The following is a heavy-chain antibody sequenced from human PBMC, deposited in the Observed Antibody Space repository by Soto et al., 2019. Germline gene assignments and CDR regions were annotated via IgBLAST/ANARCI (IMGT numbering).Heavy chain of an antibody. CDR2: TIPILDVA. CDR3: ARDSPIGSTYSGYDAIDS. D-gene: IGHD5-12*01. CDR1: GGTLSTST. V-gene: IGHV1-69*04. J-gene: IGHJ4*02. Sequence: GASVKVSCTASGGTLSTSTFTWVRQAPGQGLEWMGRTIPILDVADYAQDFQGRVTITADKSTSTAYMELTSLTSKDTAVYYCARDSPIGSTYSGYDAIDSWGQGTLVTVSS.